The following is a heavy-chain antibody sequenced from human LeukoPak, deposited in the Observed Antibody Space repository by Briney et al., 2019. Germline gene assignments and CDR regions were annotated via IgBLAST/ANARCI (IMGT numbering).Heavy chain of an antibody. Sequence: GGSLRLSCAASGFTFSSYAMSWVRQALGKGLEWVSAISGSGGSTYYADSVKGRFTISRGNSKNTLYLQMNSLRAEDTAVYYCAKPRIAAAGRPPDYWGQGTLVTVSS. V-gene: IGHV3-23*01. CDR1: GFTFSSYA. CDR2: ISGSGGST. J-gene: IGHJ4*02. CDR3: AKPRIAAAGRPPDY. D-gene: IGHD6-13*01.